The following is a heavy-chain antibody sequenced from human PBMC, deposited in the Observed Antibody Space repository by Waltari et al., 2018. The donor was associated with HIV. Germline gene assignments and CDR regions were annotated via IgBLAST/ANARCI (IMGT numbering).Heavy chain of an antibody. D-gene: IGHD2-15*01. CDR3: ARDLKYSFDY. CDR2: IRSSPSTI. CDR1: GFTFRSYS. V-gene: IGHV3-48*01. J-gene: IGHJ4*02. Sequence: VQLVESGGGLVQPGGYLRLSCAACGFTFRSYSKNWVRQAPGKGLEWISYIRSSPSTISYADSVEGRFTISRDDGRNSVFLQMNSLRAEDTAIYYCARDLKYSFDYWGQGTLVTVPS.